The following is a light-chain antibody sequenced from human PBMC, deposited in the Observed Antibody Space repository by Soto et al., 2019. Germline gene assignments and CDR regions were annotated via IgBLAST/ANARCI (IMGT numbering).Light chain of an antibody. CDR3: SSSTTSITHHV. CDR2: GVN. CDR1: SSDVGGYDY. J-gene: IGLJ1*01. Sequence: QSALTQPASVSGSPGQSITISCTGSSSDVGGYDYVSWYQQHPGKAPKLVLYGVNNRPSGVSNRFSGSKSGNTASLTISGLQAEDEAEYYCSSSTTSITHHVFGAGTKGTVL. V-gene: IGLV2-14*01.